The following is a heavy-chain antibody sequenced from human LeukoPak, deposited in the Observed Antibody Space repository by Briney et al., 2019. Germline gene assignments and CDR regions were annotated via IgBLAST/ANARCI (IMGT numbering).Heavy chain of an antibody. D-gene: IGHD4-11*01. CDR2: ISGSGGST. CDR1: GFTFSSYA. J-gene: IGHJ3*02. CDR3: ASRGHDYSYAFDI. V-gene: IGHV3-23*01. Sequence: PGGSLRLSCAASGFTFSSYAMSWVRQAPGKGLEWVSAISGSGGSTYYADSVKGRFTISRDNSKNTLYLQMNSLRAEDTAVYYCASRGHDYSYAFDIWGQGTMVTVSS.